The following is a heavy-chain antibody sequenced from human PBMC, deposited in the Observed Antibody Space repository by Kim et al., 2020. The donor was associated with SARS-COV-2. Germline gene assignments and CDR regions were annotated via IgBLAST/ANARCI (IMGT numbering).Heavy chain of an antibody. J-gene: IGHJ4*02. CDR3: TRERLTMVRGVTVDY. D-gene: IGHD3-10*01. Sequence: ASGKGRFTISRDDSKSIAYLQMNSLKTEDTAVYYCTRERLTMVRGVTVDYWGQGTLVTVSS. V-gene: IGHV3-49*02.